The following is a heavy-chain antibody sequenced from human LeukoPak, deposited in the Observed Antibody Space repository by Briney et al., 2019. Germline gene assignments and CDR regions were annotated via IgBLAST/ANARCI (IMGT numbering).Heavy chain of an antibody. CDR1: GFTFSTYS. J-gene: IGHJ6*03. V-gene: IGHV3-48*01. Sequence: PGGSLRLSCAASGFTFSTYSMNWVRQAPGKGLEWLSYISSDSGTIYYADSVKGRFTISRDNAKNSVFLQMNSLRGEDTAVYYCARDGIAVAGIYYYYYYMDVWGKGTTVTVSS. D-gene: IGHD6-19*01. CDR2: ISSDSGTI. CDR3: ARDGIAVAGIYYYYYYMDV.